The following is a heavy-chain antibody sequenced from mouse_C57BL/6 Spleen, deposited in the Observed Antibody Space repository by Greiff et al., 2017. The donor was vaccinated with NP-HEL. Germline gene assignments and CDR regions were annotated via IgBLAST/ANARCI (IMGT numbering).Heavy chain of an antibody. J-gene: IGHJ4*01. CDR2: FYPGSGSI. D-gene: IGHD2-4*01. CDR3: ARHEGNYDYDGFYAMDY. Sequence: VKLMESGAELVKPGASVKLSCKASGYTFTEYTIHWVKQRSGQGLEWIGWFYPGSGSIKYNEKFKDKATLTADKSSSTVYMELSRLTSEDSAVYFCARHEGNYDYDGFYAMDYWGQGTSVTVSS. V-gene: IGHV1-62-2*01. CDR1: GYTFTEYT.